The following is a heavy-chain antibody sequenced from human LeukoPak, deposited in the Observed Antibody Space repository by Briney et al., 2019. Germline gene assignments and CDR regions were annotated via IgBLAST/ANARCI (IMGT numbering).Heavy chain of an antibody. Sequence: PSETLSLTCTVSGGSISSYYWSWIRQPPGEGREWIGYIYYSGSTNYNPSLKSRVTISVETSKNQFSLKLSSVTAADTAVYYCARGSSFLPFDIWGQRTMVTVSS. CDR1: GGSISSYY. D-gene: IGHD6-13*01. CDR3: ARGSSFLPFDI. V-gene: IGHV4-59*01. CDR2: IYYSGST. J-gene: IGHJ3*02.